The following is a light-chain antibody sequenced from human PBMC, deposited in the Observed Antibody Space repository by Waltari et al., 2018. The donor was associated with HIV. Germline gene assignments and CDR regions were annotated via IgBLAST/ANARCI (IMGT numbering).Light chain of an antibody. CDR3: QQRSNWLS. CDR2: DAS. J-gene: IGKJ5*01. CDR1: QIGSNS. V-gene: IGKV3-11*01. Sequence: EIVLTQSPATLSLSPGERATLSCRASQIGSNSLAWYQHKAGQAPRLISYDASNRATGIPARFSGSGSGTDFTLTISSLEPEDFAVYSCQQRSNWLSFGQGTRLEIK.